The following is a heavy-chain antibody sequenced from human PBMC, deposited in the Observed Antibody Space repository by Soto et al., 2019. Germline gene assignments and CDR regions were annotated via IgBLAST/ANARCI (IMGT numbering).Heavy chain of an antibody. CDR2: INAGNGIT. D-gene: IGHD6-19*01. Sequence: ASVKVSCKASGYSFSSYAMNWVRQVPGQSLEWMGWINAGNGITKYSQKFQGRVTITRDTSASSVSMELSSLISEDTAMYYCARQGTYNSGWPSDYWGQGTLVTVSS. V-gene: IGHV1-3*01. J-gene: IGHJ4*02. CDR1: GYSFSSYA. CDR3: ARQGTYNSGWPSDY.